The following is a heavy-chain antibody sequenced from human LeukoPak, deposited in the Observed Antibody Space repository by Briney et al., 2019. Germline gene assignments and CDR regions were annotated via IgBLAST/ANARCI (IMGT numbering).Heavy chain of an antibody. CDR2: IYPGDSDT. CDR1: GYSFTSYW. CDR3: ARGQLVQYWFDP. J-gene: IGHJ5*02. V-gene: IGHV5-51*01. D-gene: IGHD6-6*01. Sequence: GESLKISCKGSGYSFTSYWIGWVLQMPGKGLEWMVIIYPGDSDTRWSPSVQGQATLSADKSISTAYLQWSSLKASDTAMYYCARGQLVQYWFDPWGQGTLVTVSS.